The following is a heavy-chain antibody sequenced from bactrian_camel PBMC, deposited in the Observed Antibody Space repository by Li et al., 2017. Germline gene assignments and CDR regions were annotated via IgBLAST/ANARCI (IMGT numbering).Heavy chain of an antibody. CDR1: EYTNNNYC. V-gene: IGHV3S1*01. CDR3: ASDLLCPFKGIGRFQRTPSGIGK. Sequence: QVQLVESGGGSVQTGGSLRLSCAASEYTNNNYCMGWFRHVPGKEREGVAAIYTGDGTRYYAASVKGRFAVSKDNAKNTLYLQMNDLKPEDTGMYYCASDLLCPFKGIGRFQRTPSGIGKWGQGTQVTVS. J-gene: IGHJ4*01. CDR2: IYTGDGTR. D-gene: IGHD1*01.